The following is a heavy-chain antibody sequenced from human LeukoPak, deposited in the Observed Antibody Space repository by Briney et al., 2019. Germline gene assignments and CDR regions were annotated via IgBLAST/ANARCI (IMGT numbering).Heavy chain of an antibody. CDR2: IYPGDSDI. V-gene: IGHV5-51*01. CDR3: ARQAVGATRGYYFDY. J-gene: IGHJ4*02. Sequence: GESPKISCKGSGYSFTSYWIGWVRQMPGKGLEWMGIIYPGDSDITYSPSFQGQVTISVDKSINTAYLQWSSLKASDTAIYYCARQAVGATRGYYFDYWGQGTLVTVSS. D-gene: IGHD1-26*01. CDR1: GYSFTSYW.